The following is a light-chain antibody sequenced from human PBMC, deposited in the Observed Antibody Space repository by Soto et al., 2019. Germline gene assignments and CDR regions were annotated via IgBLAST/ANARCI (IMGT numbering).Light chain of an antibody. Sequence: EIVLTQSPATLSLSPGERATLSCRASQSVSSYLAWYQQKPGQAPRLLIYAASNRATGIPARFSGSGSGTDFTLTISSLEPEDFAVYYCQQCGSSPWTFGQGTKVDIK. CDR3: QQCGSSPWT. CDR1: QSVSSY. J-gene: IGKJ1*01. CDR2: AAS. V-gene: IGKV3-11*01.